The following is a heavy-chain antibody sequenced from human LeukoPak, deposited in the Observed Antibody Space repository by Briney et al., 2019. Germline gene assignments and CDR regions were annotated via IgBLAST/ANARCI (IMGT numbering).Heavy chain of an antibody. V-gene: IGHV3-21*01. J-gene: IGHJ3*02. Sequence: GGSLRLSWAASGFTFSSYSMNWVRQAPGEGREWVSSISSSSSYIYYADSVKGRFTISRDNAKNSLYLQMNSLRAEDTAVYFCARGVGELFRDVFDIWGQGTMVTVSS. CDR2: ISSSSSYI. D-gene: IGHD3-10*01. CDR3: ARGVGELFRDVFDI. CDR1: GFTFSSYS.